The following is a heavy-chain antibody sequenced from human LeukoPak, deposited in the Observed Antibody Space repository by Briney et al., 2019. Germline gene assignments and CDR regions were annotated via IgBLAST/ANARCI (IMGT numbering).Heavy chain of an antibody. CDR2: LDPEDGAT. D-gene: IGHD3/OR15-3a*01. CDR3: ATARQYDDFAGYPWYYGLDV. J-gene: IGHJ6*02. V-gene: IGHV1-24*01. CDR1: GDTLIELA. Sequence: ASVKVSCKVSGDTLIELAVHWVRQAPGKGLEWMGGLDPEDGATMYAQKFEGRVSMTEDTTTDTAYMELSSVRSEDTAVYYCATARQYDDFAGYPWYYGLDVWGQGTTVTVSS.